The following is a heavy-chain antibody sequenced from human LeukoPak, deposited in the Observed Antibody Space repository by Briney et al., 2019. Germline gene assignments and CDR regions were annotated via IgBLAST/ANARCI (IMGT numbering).Heavy chain of an antibody. D-gene: IGHD5-18*01. J-gene: IGHJ4*02. CDR3: ARVVSVDTAMVFDY. CDR1: GGSFSVYY. CDR2: INHSGST. V-gene: IGHV4-34*01. Sequence: SEALSLTCAVYGGSFSVYYWRWIRQPPGKGLEWIGEINHSGSTNYNPSLKSRVTISVDTSKNQFSLKLSSVTAADTAVYYCARVVSVDTAMVFDYWGQGTLVTVSS.